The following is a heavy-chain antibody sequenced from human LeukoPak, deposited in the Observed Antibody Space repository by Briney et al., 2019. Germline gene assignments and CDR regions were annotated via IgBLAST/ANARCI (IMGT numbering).Heavy chain of an antibody. Sequence: SETLSLTCTISGDSINTYYWSWIRQPPGKGLEWLGNIYYVGSTDYNPSLTSRVTISIDTSKNQFSLKLSSVTAADTAVYYCARALLGYCSGGSCYPVGWFDPWGQGTLVTVSS. CDR3: ARALLGYCSGGSCYPVGWFDP. V-gene: IGHV4-59*12. J-gene: IGHJ5*02. D-gene: IGHD2-15*01. CDR1: GDSINTYY. CDR2: IYYVGST.